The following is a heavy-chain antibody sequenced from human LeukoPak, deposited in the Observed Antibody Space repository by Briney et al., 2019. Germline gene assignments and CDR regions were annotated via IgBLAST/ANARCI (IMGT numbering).Heavy chain of an antibody. CDR2: ISAYNGNT. CDR3: ARDHLWAMVRGVTFDY. D-gene: IGHD3-10*01. V-gene: IGHV1-18*01. Sequence: APVKVSCDASGYTFTIYGISWVRRPPGQGLEGMGWISAYNGNTNYAQKLQGRVTMTTDTSTSTAYMELRSLRSDDTAVYYCARDHLWAMVRGVTFDYWGQGTLVTVSS. J-gene: IGHJ4*02. CDR1: GYTFTIYG.